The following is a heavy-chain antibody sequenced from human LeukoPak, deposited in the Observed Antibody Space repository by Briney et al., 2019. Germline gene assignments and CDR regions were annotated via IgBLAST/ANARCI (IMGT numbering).Heavy chain of an antibody. J-gene: IGHJ4*02. V-gene: IGHV4-31*03. CDR3: ARVTVTTSGGMAFDY. D-gene: IGHD4-17*01. CDR2: IYYSGST. Sequence: SQTLSLTCTVSGGSISSGGYYWSWIRQHPGKGLEWIGYIYYSGSTYYNPSLKSRVTISVDTSKNQFSLKLSSVTAADTAVYYCARVTVTTSGGMAFDYWGQGTLVTVSS. CDR1: GGSISSGGYY.